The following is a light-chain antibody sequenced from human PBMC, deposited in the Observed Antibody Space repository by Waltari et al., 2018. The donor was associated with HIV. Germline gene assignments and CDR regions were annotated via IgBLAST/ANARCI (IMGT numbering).Light chain of an antibody. Sequence: DIVMTQSPDSLTVFLGERATINCMSSRSVLYSSNNKNYLAWYQQKAGQPPKLLIYWASTRESGVPDRFSASGSGTDFSLTISSLQAEDVAVYYCHQYYSTPYTFGQGTKVEIK. J-gene: IGKJ2*01. CDR1: RSVLYSSNNKNY. CDR3: HQYYSTPYT. CDR2: WAS. V-gene: IGKV4-1*01.